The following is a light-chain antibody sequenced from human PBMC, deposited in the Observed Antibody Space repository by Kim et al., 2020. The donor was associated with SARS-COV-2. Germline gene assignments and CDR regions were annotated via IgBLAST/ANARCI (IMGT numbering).Light chain of an antibody. CDR1: QGISSY. CDR3: QQLNSYPLT. CDR2: AAS. Sequence: SAVGDRVSITGRASQGISSYLAWYQQKPGKAPKLLIYAASTSQSGVPSRFSGSGSGTDFTLTISSLQPEDFATYYCQQLNSYPLTFGGGTKVDIK. V-gene: IGKV1-9*01. J-gene: IGKJ4*01.